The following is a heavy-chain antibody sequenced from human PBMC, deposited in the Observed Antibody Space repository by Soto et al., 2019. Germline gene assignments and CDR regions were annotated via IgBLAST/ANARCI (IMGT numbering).Heavy chain of an antibody. Sequence: GGSLRLSCAASGFTFSSYGMHWVRQAPGKGLEWVAVISYDGSNKYYADSVKGRFTISRDNSKNTLYLQMNSLSAEDTAVYYCAKDLIPFIWSRYRSYYFDYWCQGILVTVS. J-gene: IGHJ4*02. CDR3: AKDLIPFIWSRYRSYYFDY. D-gene: IGHD3-3*01. CDR1: GFTFSSYG. CDR2: ISYDGSNK. V-gene: IGHV3-30*18.